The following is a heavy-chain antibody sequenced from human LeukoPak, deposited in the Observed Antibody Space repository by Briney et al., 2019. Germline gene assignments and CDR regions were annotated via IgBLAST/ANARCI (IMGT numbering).Heavy chain of an antibody. CDR3: ARGRGWTFDY. CDR2: INEDGSVK. D-gene: IGHD6-19*01. CDR1: GGSFSGYY. V-gene: IGHV3-7*04. J-gene: IGHJ4*02. Sequence: ETLSLTCAVYGGSFSGYYWSWIRQPPGKGLEWVANINEDGSVKQFADSVKGRFTISRDNTKNSVNLQMNSLGADDTAVYFCARGRGWTFDYWGQGTLVTVSS.